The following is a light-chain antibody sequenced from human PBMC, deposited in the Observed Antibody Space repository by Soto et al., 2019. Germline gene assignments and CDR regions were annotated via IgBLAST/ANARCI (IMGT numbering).Light chain of an antibody. V-gene: IGLV1-44*01. CDR3: AAWDDSLYGRV. J-gene: IGLJ1*01. Sequence: QSVLTQPPSASGTPGQRVTISCSGSNSNIGANTVNWYQQLPGTAPKLLISNNDQRPSGVPDRFSGSKSGTSASLAISGLQSDDDADYYCAAWDDSLYGRVFGSGTKVTVL. CDR1: NSNIGANT. CDR2: NND.